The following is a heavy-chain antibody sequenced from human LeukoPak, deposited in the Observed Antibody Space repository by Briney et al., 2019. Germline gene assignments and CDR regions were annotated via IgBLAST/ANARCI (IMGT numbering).Heavy chain of an antibody. CDR2: ISGYNGNT. V-gene: IGHV1-18*01. J-gene: IGHJ4*02. D-gene: IGHD3-10*01. Sequence: GASVKVSCKASGYTFTSYGVSWIRQAPGQGLEWMGWISGYNGNTNFAQKFQGRAAVTTDTSTSTAYMDLRSLRSDDTAVYYCARDQSFGSGSYQDYWGQGTLVTVSS. CDR3: ARDQSFGSGSYQDY. CDR1: GYTFTSYG.